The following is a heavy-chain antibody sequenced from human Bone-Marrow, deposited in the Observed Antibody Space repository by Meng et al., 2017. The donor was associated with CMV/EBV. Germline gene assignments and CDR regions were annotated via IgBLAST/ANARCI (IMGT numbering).Heavy chain of an antibody. Sequence: GGYLRLSCAASGFTVSNNYMNWVRQAPGKGLEWVSRINSDGSSTSYADSVKGRFTISRDNAKNSLYLQMNSLRAEDTAVYYCARDLVPAATKGYYYYGMDVWGQGTTVTFSS. CDR2: INSDGSST. D-gene: IGHD2-2*01. J-gene: IGHJ6*02. CDR1: GFTVSNNY. V-gene: IGHV3-74*01. CDR3: ARDLVPAATKGYYYYGMDV.